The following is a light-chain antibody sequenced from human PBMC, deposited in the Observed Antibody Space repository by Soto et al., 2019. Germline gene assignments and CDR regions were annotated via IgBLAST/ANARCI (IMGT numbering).Light chain of an antibody. CDR3: SSWDDSLNGPV. CDR2: SND. V-gene: IGLV1-44*01. Sequence: QSVLTQPPSASGTPGQRVTISCSGSSSNIRSNSVNWYQQFPGTAPKLLIHSNDHRPSGVPDRFSGSKSGTSASLAITGLQSEDEADYYCSSWDDSLNGPVFGGGTKVTVL. J-gene: IGLJ2*01. CDR1: SSNIRSNS.